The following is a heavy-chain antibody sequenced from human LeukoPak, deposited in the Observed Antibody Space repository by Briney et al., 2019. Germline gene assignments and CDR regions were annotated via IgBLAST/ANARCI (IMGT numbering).Heavy chain of an antibody. V-gene: IGHV3-74*01. D-gene: IGHD5-12*01. CDR1: GFTFSSYW. CDR3: AGLVATKFKGDY. Sequence: GGSLRLSCAASGFTFSSYWMHWVRQAPGKGLVWVSRINTDGRGTSYADSVKGRFTVSRDNSKNKLYLQMNSLRVEDTAVYYCAGLVATKFKGDYRGQGTLVTVSS. J-gene: IGHJ4*02. CDR2: INTDGRGT.